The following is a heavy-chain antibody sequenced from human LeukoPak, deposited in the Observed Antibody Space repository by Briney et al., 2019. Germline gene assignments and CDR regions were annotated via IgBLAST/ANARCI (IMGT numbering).Heavy chain of an antibody. D-gene: IGHD2-15*01. Sequence: GGSLRLSCAASGFTFSDYYMSWIRQAPGKGLEWVSYISPSGNGIYYADSVEGRFTISRDNAKNSLYLQMNSLRAEDTAVYYCARGKSGYCSGGSCRHYFDYWGQGTLVTVSS. J-gene: IGHJ4*02. V-gene: IGHV3-11*01. CDR1: GFTFSDYY. CDR3: ARGKSGYCSGGSCRHYFDY. CDR2: ISPSGNGI.